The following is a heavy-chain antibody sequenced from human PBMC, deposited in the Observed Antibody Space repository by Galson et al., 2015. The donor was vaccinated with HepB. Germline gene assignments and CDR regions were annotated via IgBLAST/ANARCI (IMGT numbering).Heavy chain of an antibody. CDR2: INPNSGGT. V-gene: IGHV1-2*02. J-gene: IGHJ3*02. CDR3: ARLVDYGASDAFDI. Sequence: SVKVSCKASGYTFTGYYMHWVRQAPGQGLEWMGWINPNSGGTNYAQKFQGRVTMTRDTSISTAYMELSRLRSDDTAVYYCARLVDYGASDAFDIWGQGTMVTVSS. D-gene: IGHD3-16*01. CDR1: GYTFTGYY.